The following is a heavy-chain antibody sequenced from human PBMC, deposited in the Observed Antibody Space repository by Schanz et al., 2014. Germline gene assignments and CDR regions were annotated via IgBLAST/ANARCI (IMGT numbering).Heavy chain of an antibody. CDR3: ARAAGPVDY. D-gene: IGHD6-13*01. Sequence: QVQLQESGPGLVKPSETLSLTCSVSGGDIGNYYWSWIRQPPGKGLEWIGYIHQSGGTNYNPSLKSRVTILVDTPKTQFSRRLTSLPAADTAVYYCARAAGPVDYWGQGTLVTVSS. CDR1: GGDIGNYY. CDR2: IHQSGGT. V-gene: IGHV4-59*08. J-gene: IGHJ4*02.